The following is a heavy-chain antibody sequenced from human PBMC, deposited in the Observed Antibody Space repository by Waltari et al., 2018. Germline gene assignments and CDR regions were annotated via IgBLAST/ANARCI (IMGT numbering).Heavy chain of an antibody. D-gene: IGHD7-27*01. CDR2: IYPCDSDT. V-gene: IGHV5-51*01. Sequence: EVQLVQSGAEVKKPGESLKISCKGSGYSFTSYWIGWVRQMPGKGLEWMGIIYPCDSDTRYSPSFQGQVTISADKSISTAYLQWSSLKASDTAMYYCARYGKLTGDEGNAFDIWGQGTMVTVSS. J-gene: IGHJ3*02. CDR3: ARYGKLTGDEGNAFDI. CDR1: GYSFTSYW.